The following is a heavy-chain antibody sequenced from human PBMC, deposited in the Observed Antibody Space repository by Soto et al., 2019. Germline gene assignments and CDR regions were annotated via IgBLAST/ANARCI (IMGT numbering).Heavy chain of an antibody. D-gene: IGHD3-10*01. CDR3: ARQTFGFGPAPHDAFDI. CDR2: IYPGDSDT. CDR1: GYSFTSYW. V-gene: IGHV5-51*01. Sequence: GASLKISCKGSGYSFTSYWIGWVRQMPGKGLEWMGIIYPGDSDTRYSPSFQGQVTISADKSISTAYLQWSSLKASDTAMYYCARQTFGFGPAPHDAFDIWGQGTMVTVSS. J-gene: IGHJ3*02.